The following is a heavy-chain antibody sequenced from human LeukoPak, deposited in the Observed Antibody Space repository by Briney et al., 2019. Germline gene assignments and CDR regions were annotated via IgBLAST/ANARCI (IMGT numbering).Heavy chain of an antibody. V-gene: IGHV1-2*02. D-gene: IGHD3-22*01. CDR1: GYTFTDYY. Sequence: ASVKVSCKASGYTFTDYYAHWVRQAPGQGLEWMGWINPKSGDTNYAQKFQGRVTMTRDTSISTAYMELSSLRSEDTAVYYCARGGVYYDSSGVDASDIWGQGTMVTVSS. J-gene: IGHJ3*02. CDR2: INPKSGDT. CDR3: ARGGVYYDSSGVDASDI.